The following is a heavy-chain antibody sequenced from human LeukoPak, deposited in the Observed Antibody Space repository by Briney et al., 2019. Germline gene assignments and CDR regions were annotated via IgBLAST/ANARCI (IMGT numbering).Heavy chain of an antibody. J-gene: IGHJ4*02. D-gene: IGHD3-9*01. CDR3: ASCLDYAILTGYCRIFDY. V-gene: IGHV1-18*01. Sequence: ASVKVSCKASGYTFTSYGISWVRQAPGQGLEWMGWISAYNGNTNYAQKLQGRVTMTTDTSTSTACMELRSLRSDDTAVYYCASCLDYAILTGYCRIFDYWGQGTLVTVSS. CDR1: GYTFTSYG. CDR2: ISAYNGNT.